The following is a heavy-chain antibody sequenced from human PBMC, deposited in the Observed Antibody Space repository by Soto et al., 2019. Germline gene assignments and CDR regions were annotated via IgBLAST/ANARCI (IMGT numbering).Heavy chain of an antibody. CDR3: ARGRRGYYDSSGYGPDFDY. J-gene: IGHJ4*02. CDR2: IYYSGST. Sequence: SETLSLTCTVSGGSISSYYWSWIRQPPGKGLEWIGYIYYSGSTNYNPSLKSRVTISVDTSKNQFSLKLSSVTAADTAVYYCARGRRGYYDSSGYGPDFDYWGQGTLVTVSS. V-gene: IGHV4-59*01. D-gene: IGHD3-22*01. CDR1: GGSISSYY.